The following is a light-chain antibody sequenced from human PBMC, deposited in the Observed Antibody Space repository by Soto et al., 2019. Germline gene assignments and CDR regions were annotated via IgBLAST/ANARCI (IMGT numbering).Light chain of an antibody. Sequence: ETVMTQSPDTLSVSPGESATLSCRASQDVSTNLAWFHHKPGQTPRLVLYGASKRATGIPARFSGSGSGRHFTLTINSLKSEDFGVYYCQHYNNWPPYSFGQGTKVDIK. CDR2: GAS. J-gene: IGKJ2*03. CDR3: QHYNNWPPYS. V-gene: IGKV3-15*01. CDR1: QDVSTN.